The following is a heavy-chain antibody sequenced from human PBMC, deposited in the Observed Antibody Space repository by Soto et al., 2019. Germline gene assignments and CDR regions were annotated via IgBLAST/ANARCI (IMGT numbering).Heavy chain of an antibody. CDR2: INVDSTYI. Sequence: EVQLVESGGGLVKPGGSLRLSCTASGFAFNTYSMNWVRQAPGKGLEWVSSINVDSTYIYYADSLRGRITISRDNAKDSLFLQMTSLRPDDTAVYYCVRDLGRYFRSGYMDLWGDGATVTVSS. V-gene: IGHV3-21*02. CDR3: VRDLGRYFRSGYMDL. D-gene: IGHD3-9*01. J-gene: IGHJ6*03. CDR1: GFAFNTYS.